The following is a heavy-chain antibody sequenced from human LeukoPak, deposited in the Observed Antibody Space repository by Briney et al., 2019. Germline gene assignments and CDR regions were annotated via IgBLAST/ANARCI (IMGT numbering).Heavy chain of an antibody. CDR2: IRSKANSYAT. J-gene: IGHJ6*03. CDR3: TSGPYYDSSPWRTNYYYYYYMDV. V-gene: IGHV3-73*01. CDR1: GFTFSGSA. Sequence: PGGSLRLSCAASGFTFSGSAMHWVRQASGKGLEWVGRIRSKANSYATAYAASVKGRFTVSRDDSKNTAYLQMNSLKTEDTAVYYCTSGPYYDSSPWRTNYYYYYYMDVWGKGTTVTVSS. D-gene: IGHD3-22*01.